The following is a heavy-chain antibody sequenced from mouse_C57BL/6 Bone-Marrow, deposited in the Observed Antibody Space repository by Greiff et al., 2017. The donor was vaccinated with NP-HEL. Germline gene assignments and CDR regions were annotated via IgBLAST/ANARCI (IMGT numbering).Heavy chain of an antibody. CDR2: IWGDGST. Sequence: QVQLQQSGPGLVAPSQSLSITCTVSGFSLTSYGVSWVRQPPGKGLEWLGVIWGDGSTNYHSALISRLSISKDNSKSQVFLKLNSLQTDDTATYYCAKITPYYSNYAWGYYYAMDYWGQGTSVTVSS. D-gene: IGHD2-5*01. V-gene: IGHV2-3*01. CDR1: GFSLTSYG. CDR3: AKITPYYSNYAWGYYYAMDY. J-gene: IGHJ4*01.